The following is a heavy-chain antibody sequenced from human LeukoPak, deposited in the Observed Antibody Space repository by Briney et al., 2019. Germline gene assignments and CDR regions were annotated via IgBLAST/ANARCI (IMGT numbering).Heavy chain of an antibody. D-gene: IGHD1-26*01. CDR1: GFTVSSNY. CDR3: ARDIKRWELLGAFDI. CDR2: ISYDGSNK. Sequence: GGSLRLSCAASGFTVSSNYMSWVRQAPGKGLEWVAVISYDGSNKYYADSVKGRFTISRDNSKNTLYLQMNSLRAEDTAVYYCARDIKRWELLGAFDIWGQGTMVTVSS. J-gene: IGHJ3*02. V-gene: IGHV3-30-3*01.